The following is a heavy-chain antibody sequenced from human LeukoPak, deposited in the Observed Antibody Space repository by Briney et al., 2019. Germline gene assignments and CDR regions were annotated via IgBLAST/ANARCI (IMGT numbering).Heavy chain of an antibody. D-gene: IGHD3-16*01. J-gene: IGHJ4*02. V-gene: IGHV4-39*01. CDR3: ERLDGAWGYFDY. CDR1: GGSISSDAYY. CDR2: IYHSGST. Sequence: SETLSLTCTVSGGSISSDAYYWGWIRQPPKKGLEWIGTIYHSGSTYLNPSLRSRLTISVDTSKNQFSLNLSSVTAADTAVYYCERLDGAWGYFDYWGQGTLVTVSS.